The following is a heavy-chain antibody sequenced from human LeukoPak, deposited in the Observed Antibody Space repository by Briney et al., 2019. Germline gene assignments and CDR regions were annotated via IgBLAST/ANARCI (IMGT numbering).Heavy chain of an antibody. CDR2: ISYDGSNK. Sequence: PGRSLRLSCAASGFTFSSYAMHWVRQAPGKGLEWVAVISYDGSNKYYADSVKGRFTISRDNSKNTLYLQMNSLRAEDTAVYYCAKAGGAPTWVLEWLLRDYFDYWGQGTLVTVSS. V-gene: IGHV3-30-3*01. CDR3: AKAGGAPTWVLEWLLRDYFDY. CDR1: GFTFSSYA. D-gene: IGHD3-3*01. J-gene: IGHJ4*02.